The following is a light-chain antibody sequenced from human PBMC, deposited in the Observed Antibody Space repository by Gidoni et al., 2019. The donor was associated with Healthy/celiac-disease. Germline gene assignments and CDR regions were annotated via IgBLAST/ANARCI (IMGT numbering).Light chain of an antibody. CDR2: DAS. CDR1: QDISNY. J-gene: IGKJ4*01. Sequence: GDRVTITCQASQDISNYLNWYQQKPGKAPKLLIYDASNLETGVPSRFSGSGSGTDFTFTISSLQPEDIATYYCQQYDNLPPLTFGGGTKVEIK. CDR3: QQYDNLPPLT. V-gene: IGKV1-33*01.